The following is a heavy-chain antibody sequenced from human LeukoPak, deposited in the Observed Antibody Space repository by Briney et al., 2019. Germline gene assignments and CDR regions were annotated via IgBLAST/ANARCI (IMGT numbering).Heavy chain of an antibody. Sequence: GASVKVSCKASGYTFTSYGISWVRQAPGQGLEGVGWISAYNGNTNYAQKLQGRVTMTTDTSTSTAYVELRSLRSDDTAVYYCARDLIHYYYYMDVWGKGTTVTVSS. CDR2: ISAYNGNT. D-gene: IGHD3-16*01. V-gene: IGHV1-18*01. CDR3: ARDLIHYYYYMDV. J-gene: IGHJ6*03. CDR1: GYTFTSYG.